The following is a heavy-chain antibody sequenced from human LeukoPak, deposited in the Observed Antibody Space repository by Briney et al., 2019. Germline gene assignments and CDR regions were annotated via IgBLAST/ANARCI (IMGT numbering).Heavy chain of an antibody. D-gene: IGHD3-22*01. CDR2: ISAYNGNT. CDR1: GYTFTSYG. CDR3: TRGRYYDSSGYSGVRLFDY. Sequence: GASVKVSCKASGYTFTSYGISWVRQAPGQGVEWMGWISAYNGNTNYAQKLQGRVTMTTDRATSTAYMELRSLRSDDTALYYCTRGRYYDSSGYSGVRLFDYWGQGTPVTVPS. V-gene: IGHV1-18*01. J-gene: IGHJ4*02.